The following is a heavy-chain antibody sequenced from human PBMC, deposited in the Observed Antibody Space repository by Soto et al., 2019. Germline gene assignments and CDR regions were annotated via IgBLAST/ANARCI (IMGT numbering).Heavy chain of an antibody. CDR3: ARGGIRGYYYYTLDV. D-gene: IGHD1-26*01. J-gene: IGHJ6*02. Sequence: ASVKVSCKASGYTFHNYGVNWVRQAPGHGLEWMGRISAYNYNTHYAQNFEGRVTMTTDTSTSTAYMELRSLISDDTAVYYCARGGIRGYYYYTLDVWGQGTTVTVSS. V-gene: IGHV1-18*01. CDR1: GYTFHNYG. CDR2: ISAYNYNT.